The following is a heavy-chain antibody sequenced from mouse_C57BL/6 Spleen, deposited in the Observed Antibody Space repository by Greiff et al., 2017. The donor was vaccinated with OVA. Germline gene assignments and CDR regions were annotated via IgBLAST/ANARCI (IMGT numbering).Heavy chain of an antibody. CDR3: TRKGDYGTLYYAMDY. CDR1: GYTFTDYE. CDR2: IDPETGGT. V-gene: IGHV1-15*01. J-gene: IGHJ4*01. Sequence: VQRVESGAELVRPGASVTLSCKASGYTFTDYEMHWVKQTPVHGLEWIGAIDPETGGTAYNQKFKGKAILTADKSSSTAYMELRSLTSEDSAVYYCTRKGDYGTLYYAMDYWGQGTSVTVSS. D-gene: IGHD1-1*01.